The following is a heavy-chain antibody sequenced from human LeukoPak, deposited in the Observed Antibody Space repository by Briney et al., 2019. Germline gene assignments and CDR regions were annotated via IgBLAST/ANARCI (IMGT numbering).Heavy chain of an antibody. Sequence: GESLRLSCAASGFTFSTNWMSWVRQAPGKGLEWVANIKADGSRIAYADSVKGRFTISRDNAKNSVYLQMSSLRAEDTAVYYCAKEGYSGFVTFDHWGQGTLITVSP. CDR3: AKEGYSGFVTFDH. V-gene: IGHV3-7*01. CDR2: IKADGSRI. D-gene: IGHD5-12*01. J-gene: IGHJ4*02. CDR1: GFTFSTNW.